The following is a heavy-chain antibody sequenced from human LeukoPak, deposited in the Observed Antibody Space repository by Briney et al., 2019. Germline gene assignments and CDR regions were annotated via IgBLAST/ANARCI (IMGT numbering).Heavy chain of an antibody. J-gene: IGHJ4*02. D-gene: IGHD1-26*01. CDR3: ARRGGSGRAFDY. CDR2: IYYTGST. CDR1: GASISGGTYY. V-gene: IGHV4-39*01. Sequence: PSETLSLTCSVSGASISGGTYYWGWIRQPPGKGLEWIGSIYYTGSTCDNPSLKSRVTISVDTSKNQFSLKLSSVTAADTAVYYCARRGGSGRAFDYWGQGTLVTVSS.